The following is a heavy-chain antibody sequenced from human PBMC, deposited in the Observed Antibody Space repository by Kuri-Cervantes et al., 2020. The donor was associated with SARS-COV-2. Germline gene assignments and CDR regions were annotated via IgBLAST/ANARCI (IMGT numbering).Heavy chain of an antibody. J-gene: IGHJ4*02. CDR1: GYTFTGYY. V-gene: IGHV1-2*02. Sequence: ASVKVSCKASGYTFTGYYMHWVRQAPGQGLEWMGWINPNSGGTNYAQKFQGRVAMTRDTSISTAYMELSRLRSDDTAVYYCARDPLMEGWLEPFDYWGQGTLVTVSS. D-gene: IGHD5-12*01. CDR3: ARDPLMEGWLEPFDY. CDR2: INPNSGGT.